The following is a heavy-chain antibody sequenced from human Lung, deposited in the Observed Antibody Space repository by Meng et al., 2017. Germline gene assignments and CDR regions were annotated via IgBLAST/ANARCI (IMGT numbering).Heavy chain of an antibody. D-gene: IGHD5/OR15-5a*01. V-gene: IGHV4-4*07. CDR3: ARGVGSLDF. Sequence: VHLQESGPGLVKPSETLSLTCDVSGGSISGYFWTWIRQPAGKGLDWIGRVYSSGSANYNPSLKSRVTMSVDRSKNQFSLQLTSVTAADTAVYYCARGVGSLDFWGQGALVTVSS. CDR2: VYSSGSA. CDR1: GGSISGYF. J-gene: IGHJ4*02.